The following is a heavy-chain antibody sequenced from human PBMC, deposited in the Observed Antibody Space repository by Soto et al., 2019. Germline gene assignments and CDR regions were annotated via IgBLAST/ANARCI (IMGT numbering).Heavy chain of an antibody. CDR3: ARDGGSGWYDAFDI. J-gene: IGHJ3*02. CDR2: NSADNGNT. V-gene: IGHV1-18*01. Sequence: QVQLVQSGAEVKKPGASVKVSCKASGYTFTSYGITWVRQAPGQGLEWMGWNSADNGNTNYAQKLQGRVTMTTDTXXXTAYMELRSLRSDDTAVYYCARDGGSGWYDAFDIWGQGTMVTVSS. D-gene: IGHD6-19*01. CDR1: GYTFTSYG.